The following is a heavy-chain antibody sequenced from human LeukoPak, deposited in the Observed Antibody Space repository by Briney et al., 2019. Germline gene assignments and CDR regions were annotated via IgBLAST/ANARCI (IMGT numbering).Heavy chain of an antibody. Sequence: GASVKVSCKASGYDFTSVGITWVRRAPGQGLEWMRWISPYNGNTRYAQKFQRRVAMTTDTSTTTAYMELKGLRFNDTAVYYCARAGPGSGWYFDYWGQGTLVTVSS. CDR2: ISPYNGNT. CDR3: ARAGPGSGWYFDY. V-gene: IGHV1-18*01. J-gene: IGHJ4*02. CDR1: GYDFTSVG. D-gene: IGHD6-19*01.